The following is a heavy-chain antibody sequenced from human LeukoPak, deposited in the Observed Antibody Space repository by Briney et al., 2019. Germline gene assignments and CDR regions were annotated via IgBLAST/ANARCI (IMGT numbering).Heavy chain of an antibody. J-gene: IGHJ5*02. CDR2: ISYDGSNK. D-gene: IGHD1-26*01. V-gene: IGHV3-30-3*01. CDR3: ARDANSGSLNWFDP. CDR1: GFTFSSYA. Sequence: PGGSLRLSCAASGFTFSSYAMHWVRQAPGKGLEWVAVISYDGSNKYYADSVKGRFTISRDNSKNTLYLQMNSLRAEDTAVYYCARDANSGSLNWFDPWGQGTLVTVSS.